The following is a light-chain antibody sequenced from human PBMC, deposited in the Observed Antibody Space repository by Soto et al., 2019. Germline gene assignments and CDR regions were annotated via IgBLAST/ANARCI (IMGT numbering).Light chain of an antibody. CDR1: QSISTY. J-gene: IGKJ1*01. V-gene: IGKV1-5*01. Sequence: EIQMAQSPSTLSGSLGYRFTITCLASQSISTYMAWYQQRPGKAPNLLIYDASRLKSGVPSRFSGSGSGTEFTLTISSLQPDDFATYYCQQYNSYSSFGQGTKVDIK. CDR2: DAS. CDR3: QQYNSYSS.